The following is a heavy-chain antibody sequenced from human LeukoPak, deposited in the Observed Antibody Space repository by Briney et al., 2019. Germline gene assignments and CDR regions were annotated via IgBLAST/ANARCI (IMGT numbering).Heavy chain of an antibody. CDR3: ARDGFTTADDAFDI. D-gene: IGHD4-17*01. Sequence: GGSLRPSCAASGFPLSDYYKSWIRQPPGQGLDWVSYITSSSRTIYHAESVKGLFTVSRDNTENSLYLQMSSLRAEDTAVYCCARDGFTTADDAFDIWGQGTMVTVSS. J-gene: IGHJ3*02. CDR2: ITSSSRTI. CDR1: GFPLSDYY. V-gene: IGHV3-11*01.